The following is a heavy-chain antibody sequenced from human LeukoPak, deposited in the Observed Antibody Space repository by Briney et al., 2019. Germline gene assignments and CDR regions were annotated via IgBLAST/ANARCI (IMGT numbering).Heavy chain of an antibody. Sequence: GGSLRLSCAASGFTFSSYWMSWVRQAPGKGLEWVANIKQDGSEKYYVDSVKGRFTISRDNAKNSLYLQMNSLRAEDTAVYYCARWSGDYYDSSGPIHWGQGTLVTVSS. CDR3: ARWSGDYYDSSGPIH. J-gene: IGHJ4*02. CDR2: IKQDGSEK. V-gene: IGHV3-7*01. D-gene: IGHD3-22*01. CDR1: GFTFSSYW.